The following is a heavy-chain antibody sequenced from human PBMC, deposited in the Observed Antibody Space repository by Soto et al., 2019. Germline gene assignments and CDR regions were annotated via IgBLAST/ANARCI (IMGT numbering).Heavy chain of an antibody. Sequence: ASVKVSCKASGYTFTSYGIHWVRQAPGQRLEWMGWINAANGDTKYSPKFQGRVTITRDTSVSTAYMELSSLRSEDTAVYYCVRRHVSETGIGLFAPWGQGTLVKVSS. CDR2: INAANGDT. CDR1: GYTFTSYG. J-gene: IGHJ5*02. V-gene: IGHV1-3*01. D-gene: IGHD7-27*01. CDR3: VRRHVSETGIGLFAP.